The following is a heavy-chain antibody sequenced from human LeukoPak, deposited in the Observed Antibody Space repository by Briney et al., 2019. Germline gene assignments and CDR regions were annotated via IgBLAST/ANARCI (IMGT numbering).Heavy chain of an antibody. CDR2: IDPSDSYT. CDR3: ARKSGPLDY. V-gene: IGHV5-10-1*01. Sequence: GESLKISCEGSGYRFTSYWISWVRQMPGKGLEWMGRIDPSDSYTNYSPSFQAHVTISADKSISTAYLQWSSLRASDTAMYYCARKSGPLDYWGQGTLVTVSS. J-gene: IGHJ4*02. CDR1: GYRFTSYW. D-gene: IGHD2-15*01.